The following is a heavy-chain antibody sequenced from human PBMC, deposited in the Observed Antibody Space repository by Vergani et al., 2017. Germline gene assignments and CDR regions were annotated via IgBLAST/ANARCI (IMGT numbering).Heavy chain of an antibody. J-gene: IGHJ4*02. CDR1: GYTFTSYA. CDR2: INTNTGNP. CDR3: ARDAVPYYYGSGSYTPFDY. V-gene: IGHV7-4-1*02. D-gene: IGHD3-10*01. Sequence: QVQLVQSGSELKKPGASVKVSCKASGYTFTSYAMNWVRQAPGQGLEWMGWINTNTGNPTYAQCFTGRFVFSVDTSVSTAYLQISSLKAEDTAVYYCARDAVPYYYGSGSYTPFDYWGQGTLVTVSS.